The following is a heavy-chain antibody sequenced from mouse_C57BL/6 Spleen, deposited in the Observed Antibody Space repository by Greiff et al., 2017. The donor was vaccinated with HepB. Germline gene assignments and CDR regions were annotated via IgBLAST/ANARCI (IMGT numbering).Heavy chain of an antibody. CDR2: IYPGDGDT. CDR3: ARQGYYARDAMDY. V-gene: IGHV1-82*01. J-gene: IGHJ4*01. CDR1: GYAFSSSW. D-gene: IGHD2-1*01. Sequence: VKLMESGPELVKPGASVKISCKASGYAFSSSWMNWVKQRPGKGLEWIGRIYPGDGDTNYNGKFKGKATLTADKSSSTAYMQLSSLTSEDSAVYFWARQGYYARDAMDYWGQGTSVTVSS.